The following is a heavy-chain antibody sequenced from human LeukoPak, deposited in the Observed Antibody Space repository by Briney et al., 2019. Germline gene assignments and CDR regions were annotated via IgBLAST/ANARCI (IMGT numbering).Heavy chain of an antibody. J-gene: IGHJ4*02. D-gene: IGHD6-19*01. Sequence: PGRSLRLSCAASGFTFSSYAMHWVRQAPGKGLEWVAVISYDGSNKYYADSVKGRFTNSRDNSNNTLYLQMNSLRAEDTAVYYCARDRLSSGWAYFDYWGQGTLVTVSS. CDR3: ARDRLSSGWAYFDY. CDR1: GFTFSSYA. CDR2: ISYDGSNK. V-gene: IGHV3-30*04.